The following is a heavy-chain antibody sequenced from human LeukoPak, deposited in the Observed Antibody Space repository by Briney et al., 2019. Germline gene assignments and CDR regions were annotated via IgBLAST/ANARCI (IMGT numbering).Heavy chain of an antibody. CDR2: ITSGSSTI. Sequence: PGGSLRLSCAASGFIFSLYSMNWVRQAPGKGLEWVSYITSGSSTIYYADSVKGRFTISRDNAKNSLYLQMNSLRAEDTAVYYCARWTTVTRVFDYWGQGTLVTVSS. CDR3: ARWTTVTRVFDY. J-gene: IGHJ4*02. CDR1: GFIFSLYS. D-gene: IGHD4-11*01. V-gene: IGHV3-48*01.